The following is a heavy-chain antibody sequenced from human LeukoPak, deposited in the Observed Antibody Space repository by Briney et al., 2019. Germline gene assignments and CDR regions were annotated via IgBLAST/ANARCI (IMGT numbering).Heavy chain of an antibody. CDR1: GGSISSSSYY. D-gene: IGHD3-22*01. Sequence: WKTLSLTCTVSGGSISSSSYYWGWIRQPPGKGLEWIGSIYYSGSTYYNPSLKSRVTISVDTSKNQFSLKLRSVTAADTAGYYFAKVGHFYDNSGLYGNWFDPRGQGTLVTVSS. V-gene: IGHV4-39*07. J-gene: IGHJ5*01. CDR2: IYYSGST. CDR3: AKVGHFYDNSGLYGNWFDP.